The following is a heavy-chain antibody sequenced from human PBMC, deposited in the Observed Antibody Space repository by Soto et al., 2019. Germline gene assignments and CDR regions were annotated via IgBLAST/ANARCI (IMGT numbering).Heavy chain of an antibody. Sequence: QVQLVQSGAEVKKPGASVKVSCKVSGYTLTELSMHWVRQAPGKGLEWMGGFDPEDGETIYAQKFQGRVTMTEDTSTDPAYMVLGSLGSEDTAVYYCATVRCTNGVCYTRFDFWGQGTLVTVSS. CDR3: ATVRCTNGVCYTRFDF. CDR1: GYTLTELS. J-gene: IGHJ4*02. CDR2: FDPEDGET. D-gene: IGHD2-8*01. V-gene: IGHV1-24*01.